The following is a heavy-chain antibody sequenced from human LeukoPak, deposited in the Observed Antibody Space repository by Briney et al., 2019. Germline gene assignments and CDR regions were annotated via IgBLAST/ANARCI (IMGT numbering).Heavy chain of an antibody. Sequence: ASVKVSCKASGYTFTNYGIIWVRQAPGQGLEWMGWISAYNGNTNYAQKLQGRVTMTTDTSTSTAYMELRSLRSDDTAVYYCARALRPRLTSTYYYGSGSYKPRQPEAYYFDYWGQGTLVTVSS. CDR1: GYTFTNYG. CDR2: ISAYNGNT. D-gene: IGHD3-10*01. V-gene: IGHV1-18*01. J-gene: IGHJ4*02. CDR3: ARALRPRLTSTYYYGSGSYKPRQPEAYYFDY.